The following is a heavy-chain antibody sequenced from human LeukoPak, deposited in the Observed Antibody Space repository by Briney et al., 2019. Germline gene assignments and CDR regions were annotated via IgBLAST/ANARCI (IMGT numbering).Heavy chain of an antibody. V-gene: IGHV4-59*12. Sequence: SETLSLTCTVSGGSISSYYWSWVRQPPGKGLEWIGYIYYSGSTNYNPSLKSRVTISVDTSKNQFSLKLSSVTAADTAVYYCARDELLYCGGDCYRQGAFDIWGQGTMVTVSS. D-gene: IGHD2-21*02. CDR1: GGSISSYY. CDR2: IYYSGST. CDR3: ARDELLYCGGDCYRQGAFDI. J-gene: IGHJ3*02.